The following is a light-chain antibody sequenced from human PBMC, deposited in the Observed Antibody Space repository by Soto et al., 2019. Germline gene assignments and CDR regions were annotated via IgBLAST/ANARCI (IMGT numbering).Light chain of an antibody. Sequence: EIVMTQSPLSLPVTPGEPASISCRSSQSLLHSNGYNYLDWYLQKPGQSPQLLIYLGSNRASGVPDRLSGSGSVTDFTLKISRVEAEDVGVYYFMQALQTPWTFGQGTKVEIK. CDR1: QSLLHSNGYNY. J-gene: IGKJ1*01. CDR2: LGS. CDR3: MQALQTPWT. V-gene: IGKV2-28*01.